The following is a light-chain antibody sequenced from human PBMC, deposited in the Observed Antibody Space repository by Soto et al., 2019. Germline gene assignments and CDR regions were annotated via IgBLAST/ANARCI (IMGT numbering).Light chain of an antibody. J-gene: IGLJ3*02. CDR2: DNN. V-gene: IGLV1-51*01. CDR3: GTRDTGLNSWV. CDR1: SSNIGNNY. Sequence: QSVLTQPPSVSAAPGQKVTISCSGSSSNIGNNYVSWYQQLPGTAPKLLIYDNNKRPSGIPDRSSGSKSGTSATLGITGLQTGDEADYYCGTRDTGLNSWVFGGGTKLTVL.